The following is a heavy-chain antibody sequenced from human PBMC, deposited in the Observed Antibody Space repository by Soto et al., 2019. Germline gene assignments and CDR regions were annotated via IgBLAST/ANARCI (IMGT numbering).Heavy chain of an antibody. D-gene: IGHD3-22*01. Sequence: GGSLRLSCAASGFTFSNYWMSWVRQAPGKGLEWVAVISYDGSNKYYADSVKGRFTISRDNSKNTLYLQMNSLRAEDTAVYYCARDPLGYDSREYWFDPWGQGTLVTVSS. CDR3: ARDPLGYDSREYWFDP. J-gene: IGHJ5*02. CDR2: ISYDGSNK. V-gene: IGHV3-30-3*01. CDR1: GFTFSNYW.